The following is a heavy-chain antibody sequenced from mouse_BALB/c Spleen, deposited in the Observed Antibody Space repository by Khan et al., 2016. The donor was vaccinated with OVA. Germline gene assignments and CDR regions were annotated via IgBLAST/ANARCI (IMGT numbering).Heavy chain of an antibody. V-gene: IGHV1S132*01. Sequence: QVQLKESGAELVKPGASVKLSCKTSGYTFTSYWIQWVKQRPGQGLGWIGQIFPGTGTTYYNENFKGKATLTVDKSYSTAYMQLSSLTSEDSAVYFCARGDFGNYEFVYWGQGTLVTVSP. J-gene: IGHJ3*01. CDR2: IFPGTGTT. D-gene: IGHD2-1*01. CDR3: ARGDFGNYEFVY. CDR1: GYTFTSYW.